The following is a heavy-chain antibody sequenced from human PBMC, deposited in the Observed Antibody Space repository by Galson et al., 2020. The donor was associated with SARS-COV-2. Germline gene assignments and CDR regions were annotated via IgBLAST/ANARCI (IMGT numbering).Heavy chain of an antibody. CDR1: GGSFSKFY. J-gene: IGHJ3*02. CDR3: ARSDYYDSSGYYSYAFDI. CDR2: IYYSGST. D-gene: IGHD3-22*01. Sequence: ETSETLSLTCTVSGGSFSKFYWSWIRQPPGKGLEWIGYIYYSGSTNYNPSLKSRVTISVDTSKNQFSLKLSSVTAADTAVYYCARSDYYDSSGYYSYAFDIWGQGTMVTVSS. V-gene: IGHV4-59*01.